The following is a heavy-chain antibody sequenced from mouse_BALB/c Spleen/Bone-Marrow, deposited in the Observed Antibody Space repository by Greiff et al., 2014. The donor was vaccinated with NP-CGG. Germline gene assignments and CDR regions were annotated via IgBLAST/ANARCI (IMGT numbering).Heavy chain of an antibody. V-gene: IGHV14-3*02. CDR3: APYYYGSSQFAY. D-gene: IGHD1-1*01. Sequence: EVKLQESGAELVKPGASVKLSCAASGFNIKDTYMHWVKQRPEQGLEWIGRIDPANGNTKYDPKFQGKATITADTSSNTAYLQLSSLTSEDTAVYYCAPYYYGSSQFAYWGQETLVTVSA. J-gene: IGHJ3*01. CDR2: IDPANGNT. CDR1: GFNIKDTY.